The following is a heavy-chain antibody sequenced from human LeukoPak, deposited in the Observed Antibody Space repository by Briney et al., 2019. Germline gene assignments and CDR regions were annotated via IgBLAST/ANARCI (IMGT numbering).Heavy chain of an antibody. D-gene: IGHD6-13*01. V-gene: IGHV3-7*01. CDR3: ARVWVRIAAAGTLDY. CDR2: IKQDGSEK. J-gene: IGHJ4*02. Sequence: GGSLRLSCAASGFTFSSYWMSWVRQAPGKGLECVANIKQDGSEKYYVDSVKGRFTISRDNAKNSLYLQMNSLRAEDTAVYYCARVWVRIAAAGTLDYRGQGTLVTVSP. CDR1: GFTFSSYW.